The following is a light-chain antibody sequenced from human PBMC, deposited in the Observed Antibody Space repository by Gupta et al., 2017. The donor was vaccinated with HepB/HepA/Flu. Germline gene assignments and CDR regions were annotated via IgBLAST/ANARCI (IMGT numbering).Light chain of an antibody. Sequence: DILLTQSPAPLSLYPRSRATLSCRARQSVSSYLAWYQQKPGQSPRLLSYDASSRATGIPARFSGSGSGTDFTLTISSLEPEEFAVYYCQQRSNWPPGFTFGGGTKVEIK. J-gene: IGKJ4*01. CDR2: DAS. V-gene: IGKV3-11*01. CDR1: QSVSSY. CDR3: QQRSNWPPGFT.